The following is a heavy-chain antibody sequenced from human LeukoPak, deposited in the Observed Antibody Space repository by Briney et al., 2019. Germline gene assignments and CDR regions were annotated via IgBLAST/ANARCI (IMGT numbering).Heavy chain of an antibody. J-gene: IGHJ4*02. CDR3: AKRYNSSPY. D-gene: IGHD6-13*01. CDR2: IGGGDGST. V-gene: IGHV3-23*01. Sequence: GGSLRLSCAASGFTFSSHAMSWVRQAPGKGLEWVSAIGGGDGSTYYADSVKGRFTISRDNSKNTLYLQMNSLRAEDTAVYYCAKRYNSSPYWGQGTLVTVSS. CDR1: GFTFSSHA.